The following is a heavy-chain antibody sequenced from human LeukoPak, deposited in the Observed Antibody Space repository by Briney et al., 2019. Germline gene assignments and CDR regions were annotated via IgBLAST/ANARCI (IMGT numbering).Heavy chain of an antibody. Sequence: RGSLRLSCAASGFTFSSYGMHWVRQAPGKGLEWVAFIRYDGSNKYYADSVKGRFTISRDNSKNTLYLQMNSLRAEDTAVYYCAKVVHCSSTSCSRSYYYYYYMDVWGKGTTVTVSS. V-gene: IGHV3-30*02. J-gene: IGHJ6*03. CDR1: GFTFSSYG. CDR2: IRYDGSNK. D-gene: IGHD2-2*01. CDR3: AKVVHCSSTSCSRSYYYYYYMDV.